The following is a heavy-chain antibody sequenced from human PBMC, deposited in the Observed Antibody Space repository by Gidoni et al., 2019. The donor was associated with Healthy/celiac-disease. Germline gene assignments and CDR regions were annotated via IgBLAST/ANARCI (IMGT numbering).Heavy chain of an antibody. Sequence: EVQLVESGGGLVPPGRSLRLSCAASGFTFDDYAMHWVRQAPGKGLEWVSGISWNSGSIGYADSVKGRFTISRDNAKNSLYLQMNSLRAEDTALYYCAKDEQQLVRRSHFDYWGQGTLVTVSS. CDR1: GFTFDDYA. V-gene: IGHV3-9*01. D-gene: IGHD6-13*01. CDR2: ISWNSGSI. CDR3: AKDEQQLVRRSHFDY. J-gene: IGHJ4*02.